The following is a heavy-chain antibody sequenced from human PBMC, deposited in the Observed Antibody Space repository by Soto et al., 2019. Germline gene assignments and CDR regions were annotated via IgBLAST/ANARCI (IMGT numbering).Heavy chain of an antibody. Sequence: SETLSLTCTVSGGSISSYYWSWIRQPAGKGLEWIGRIYTSGSTNYNPSLKSRVTMSVDTSKNQFSLKLSSVTAADTAVYYCAREMTIFGVVVGGFDYWGQGTLVTVSS. D-gene: IGHD3-3*01. CDR1: GGSISSYY. CDR2: IYTSGST. CDR3: AREMTIFGVVVGGFDY. J-gene: IGHJ4*02. V-gene: IGHV4-4*07.